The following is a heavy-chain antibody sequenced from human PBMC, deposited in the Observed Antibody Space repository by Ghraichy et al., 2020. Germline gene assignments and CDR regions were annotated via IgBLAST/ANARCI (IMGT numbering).Heavy chain of an antibody. CDR1: GGSISSYY. CDR3: ARDRRSDYGLDLYYFDY. D-gene: IGHD4-17*01. CDR2: IYYSGST. V-gene: IGHV4-59*01. Sequence: SETLSLTCTVSGGSISSYYWSWIRQPPGKGLEWIGYIYYSGSTNYNPSLKSRVTISVDTSKNQFSLKLSSVTAADTAVYYCARDRRSDYGLDLYYFDYWGQGTLVTVSS. J-gene: IGHJ4*02.